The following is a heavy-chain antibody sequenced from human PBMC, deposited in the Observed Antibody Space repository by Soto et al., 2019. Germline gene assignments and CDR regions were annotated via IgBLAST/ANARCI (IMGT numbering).Heavy chain of an antibody. Sequence: SETLSLTCTVAGGSISSGGYYWSWIRQPPGKGLEWIGEINHSGSTNYNPSLKSRVTISVDTSKNQFSLKLSSVTAADTAVYYCARRTALTRRPSYYYGSGSHRTEKPETSFDYWGQGTLVTVSS. D-gene: IGHD3-10*01. J-gene: IGHJ4*02. CDR3: ARRTALTRRPSYYYGSGSHRTEKPETSFDY. V-gene: IGHV4-39*07. CDR1: GGSISSGGYY. CDR2: INHSGST.